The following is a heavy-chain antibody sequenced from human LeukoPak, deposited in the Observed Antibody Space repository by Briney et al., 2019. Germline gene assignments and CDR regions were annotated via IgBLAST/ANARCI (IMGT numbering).Heavy chain of an antibody. CDR1: GYTFTSYG. V-gene: IGHV1-18*01. Sequence: GASVKVSCKASGYTFTSYGISWVRQAPGQGLEWMGWISAYNGNTNYAQKLQGRVTMTTDTSTSTAYMELRSLRSDDTAVYYCARDRRDSGSGWYPSPSGYWGQGTLVTVSS. CDR3: ARDRRDSGSGWYPSPSGY. D-gene: IGHD6-19*01. J-gene: IGHJ4*02. CDR2: ISAYNGNT.